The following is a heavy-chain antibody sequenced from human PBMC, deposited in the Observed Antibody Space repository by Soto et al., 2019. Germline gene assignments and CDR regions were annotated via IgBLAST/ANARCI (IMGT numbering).Heavy chain of an antibody. CDR3: ARVKGSGYHNWFDP. V-gene: IGHV1-18*01. D-gene: IGHD3-22*01. Sequence: QVQLVQSGAEVKKPGASVKVSCKASGYTFTSYGISWVRQAPGQGLEWMGRISAYNGNTNYAQKLQGRVTMTTDTPXSTAYMELRSLRSDDTAVYYFARVKGSGYHNWFDPWGQGTLVTVSS. CDR1: GYTFTSYG. CDR2: ISAYNGNT. J-gene: IGHJ5*02.